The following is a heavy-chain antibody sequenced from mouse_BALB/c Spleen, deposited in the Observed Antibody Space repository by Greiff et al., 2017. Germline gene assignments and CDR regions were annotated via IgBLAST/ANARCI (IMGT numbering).Heavy chain of an antibody. D-gene: IGHD1-1*01. CDR1: GYSITSGYY. CDR2: ISYDGSN. CDR3: ANYYGSSYGYFDV. J-gene: IGHJ1*01. Sequence: ESGPGLVKPSQSLSLTCSVTGYSITSGYYWNWIRQFPGNKLEWMGYISYDGSNNYNPSLKNRISITRDTSKNQFFLKLNSVTTEDTATYYCANYYGSSYGYFDVWGAGTTVTVSS. V-gene: IGHV3-6*02.